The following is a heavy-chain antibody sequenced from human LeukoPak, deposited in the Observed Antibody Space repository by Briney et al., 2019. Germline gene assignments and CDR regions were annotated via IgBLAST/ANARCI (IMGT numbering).Heavy chain of an antibody. V-gene: IGHV4-38-2*02. J-gene: IGHJ3*02. CDR1: GYSISSGYY. CDR2: IYHSGST. Sequence: PSETLSLTCTVSGYSISSGYYWGWIRQPPGKGLEWIGSIYHSGSTYYNPSLKSRVTISVDTSKNQFSLKLSSVTAADTAVYYCASSMVRGGAFDIWGQGTMVTVSS. D-gene: IGHD3-10*01. CDR3: ASSMVRGGAFDI.